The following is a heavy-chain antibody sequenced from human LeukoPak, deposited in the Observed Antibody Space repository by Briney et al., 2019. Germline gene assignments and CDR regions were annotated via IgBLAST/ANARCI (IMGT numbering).Heavy chain of an antibody. V-gene: IGHV4-38-2*02. Sequence: SETLSLTCTVSGYSISSGYYWGWIRQPPGKGLEWIGSIYHSGSTYYNPSLKSRVTISVDTSKNQFSLKLSSVTAADTAVYYCARGNRVTTIPSNAFDIWGQGTMVTVSS. CDR3: ARGNRVTTIPSNAFDI. J-gene: IGHJ3*02. D-gene: IGHD5-12*01. CDR2: IYHSGST. CDR1: GYSISSGYY.